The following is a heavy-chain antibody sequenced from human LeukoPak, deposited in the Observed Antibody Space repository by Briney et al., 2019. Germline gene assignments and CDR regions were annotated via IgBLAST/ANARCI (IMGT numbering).Heavy chain of an antibody. V-gene: IGHV3-20*04. CDR1: GFTFDDYG. CDR3: ARVQLVPAANYYYYYMDV. D-gene: IGHD2-2*01. J-gene: IGHJ6*03. Sequence: GGSLRLSCAASGFTFDDYGMSWVRQAPGKGLEWVSGINWNGGSTGYADSVKGRFTISRDNAKNSLYLQMNSLRAEDTALYYCARVQLVPAANYYYYYMDVWGKGTTVTVSS. CDR2: INWNGGST.